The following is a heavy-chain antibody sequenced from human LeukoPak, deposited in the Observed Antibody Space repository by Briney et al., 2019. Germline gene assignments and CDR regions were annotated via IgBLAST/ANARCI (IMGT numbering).Heavy chain of an antibody. CDR1: GYTFTGYY. J-gene: IGHJ3*02. CDR3: ARMYTELDASDI. V-gene: IGHV1-2*02. Sequence: ASVKVSCKASGYTFTGYYMHWVRQAPGQGLEWMGWISPNSGVTIYAQKFQGRVTMTRDTSISIVYMELTRLRSDDTAVYYCARMYTELDASDIWGQGTMVTVSS. CDR2: ISPNSGVT. D-gene: IGHD5-18*01.